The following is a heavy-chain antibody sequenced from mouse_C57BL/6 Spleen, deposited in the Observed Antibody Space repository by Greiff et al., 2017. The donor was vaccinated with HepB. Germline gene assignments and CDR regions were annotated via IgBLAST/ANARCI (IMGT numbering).Heavy chain of an antibody. D-gene: IGHD2-5*01. CDR1: GYAFSSSW. J-gene: IGHJ2*01. CDR3: ARRYSNFDY. V-gene: IGHV1-82*01. CDR2: IYPGDGDT. Sequence: VQGVESGPELVKPGASVKISCKASGYAFSSSWMNWVKQRPGKGLEWIGRIYPGDGDTNYNGKFKGKATLTADKSSSTAYMQLSSLTSEDSAVYFCARRYSNFDYWGQGTTLTVSS.